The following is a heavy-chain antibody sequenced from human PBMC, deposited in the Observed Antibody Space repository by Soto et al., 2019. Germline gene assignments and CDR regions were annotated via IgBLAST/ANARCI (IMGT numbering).Heavy chain of an antibody. J-gene: IGHJ4*02. CDR1: GFTFSSYG. D-gene: IGHD3-3*01. CDR3: AKDLIPTFSGNTIFGVVTTESIDY. V-gene: IGHV3-30*18. Sequence: GGSLRLSCAASGFTFSSYGMHWVRQAPGKGLEWVAVISYDGSNKYYADSVKGRFTISRDNSKNTLYLQMNSLRAEDTAVYYCAKDLIPTFSGNTIFGVVTTESIDYWGQGTLVTVSS. CDR2: ISYDGSNK.